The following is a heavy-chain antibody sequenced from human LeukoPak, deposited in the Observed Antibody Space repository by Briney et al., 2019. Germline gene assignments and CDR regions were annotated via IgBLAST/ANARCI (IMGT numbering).Heavy chain of an antibody. CDR1: GGSISSSSYY. CDR3: ARVAGLGYCSSTSCKVAFDI. CDR2: IYYSGST. Sequence: PSETLSLTCTVSGGSISSSSYYWGWIRQPPGKGLEWIGSIYYSGSTYYNPSLKSRVTISVDTSKNQFSLKLSSVTAADTAVYYCARVAGLGYCSSTSCKVAFDIWGQGTMVTVSS. D-gene: IGHD2-2*01. J-gene: IGHJ3*02. V-gene: IGHV4-39*07.